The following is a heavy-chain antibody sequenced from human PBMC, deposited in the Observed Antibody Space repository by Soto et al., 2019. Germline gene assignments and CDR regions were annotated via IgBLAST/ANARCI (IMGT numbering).Heavy chain of an antibody. CDR3: ANDHAKQWLPATGDY. V-gene: IGHV3-23*01. D-gene: IGHD6-19*01. Sequence: EVQLLESGGGLVQPGGSLRLSCAASGFTFSSYAMSWVRQAPGKGLEWVSAISGSGGSTYYADSVKGRFTISRDNSKNTLYLQMNSVRAEDTAVYYCANDHAKQWLPATGDYWGQGTLVTVSS. J-gene: IGHJ4*02. CDR2: ISGSGGST. CDR1: GFTFSSYA.